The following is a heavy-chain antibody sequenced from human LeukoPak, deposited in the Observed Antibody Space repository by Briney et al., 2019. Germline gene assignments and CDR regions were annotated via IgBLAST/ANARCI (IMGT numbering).Heavy chain of an antibody. CDR1: GDSIGDYY. V-gene: IGHV4-59*01. Sequence: SETLSLTCTVSGDSIGDYYWSWIRQPPGKGLEWVGYISNSGSTNYNPSLKSRVTISVLTSKKQFSLKLSSVTAADTAVYYCASLSRYCSGGSCYNWFDPWGQGTLVTVSS. J-gene: IGHJ5*02. D-gene: IGHD2-15*01. CDR2: ISNSGST. CDR3: ASLSRYCSGGSCYNWFDP.